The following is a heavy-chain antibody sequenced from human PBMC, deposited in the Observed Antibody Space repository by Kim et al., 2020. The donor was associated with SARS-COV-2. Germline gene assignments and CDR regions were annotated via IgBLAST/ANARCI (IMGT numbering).Heavy chain of an antibody. CDR3: ARDCAPGPSYCSSTTYGMDV. Sequence: GGSLRLSCAASGFTFSSYWMSWVRQAPGKGLEWVANIKQDGSEKYYVDSVKGRFTISRDNAKNSLYLQMNSLRAEDTAVYYCARDCAPGPSYCSSTTYGMDVWGQGTTVTVSS. J-gene: IGHJ6*02. CDR1: GFTFSSYW. D-gene: IGHD2-2*01. CDR2: IKQDGSEK. V-gene: IGHV3-7*01.